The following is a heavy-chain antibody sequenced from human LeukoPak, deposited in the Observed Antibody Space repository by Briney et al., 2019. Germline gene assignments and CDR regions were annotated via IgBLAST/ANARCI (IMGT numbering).Heavy chain of an antibody. CDR2: IYYSGST. CDR3: AGNGDPDAFDI. J-gene: IGHJ3*02. CDR1: GGSISSYY. Sequence: SETLSLTCTVSGGSISSYYWSWIRQPPGKGLEWIGYIYYSGSTNYNPSLKSRVTISVDTSKNQFSLKLSSVTAADTAVYYCAGNGDPDAFDIWGQGTMVTVSS. D-gene: IGHD4-17*01. V-gene: IGHV4-59*01.